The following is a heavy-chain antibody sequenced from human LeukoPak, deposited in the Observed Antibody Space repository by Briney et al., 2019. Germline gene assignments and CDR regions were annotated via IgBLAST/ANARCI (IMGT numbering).Heavy chain of an antibody. Sequence: TSKTLSLTGTGTDDSISSYYWSWIRHPPGKGLDWIGYSYYSGSTNYNPSLKGRVTISVDTSKNQFSLKLSPVTAAHTPVYYCARRGVRVVPDYWGQGTLVTVSS. D-gene: IGHD3-10*01. CDR2: SYYSGST. CDR1: DDSISSYY. CDR3: ARRGVRVVPDY. J-gene: IGHJ4*02. V-gene: IGHV4-59*08.